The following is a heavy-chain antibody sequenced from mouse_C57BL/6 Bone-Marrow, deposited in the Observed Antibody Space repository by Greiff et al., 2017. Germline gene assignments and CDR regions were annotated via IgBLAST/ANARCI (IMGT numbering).Heavy chain of an antibody. J-gene: IGHJ2*01. D-gene: IGHD1-1*01. CDR1: GYTFTDYE. Sequence: LVESGAELVRPGASVTLSCKASGYTFTDYEMHWVKQTPVHGLEWIGAIDPETGGTAYNQKFKGKAILTADKSSSTAYMELRSLTSEDSAVYYCPRGITTVVAGDYWGQGTTLTVSS. CDR2: IDPETGGT. CDR3: PRGITTVVAGDY. V-gene: IGHV1-15*01.